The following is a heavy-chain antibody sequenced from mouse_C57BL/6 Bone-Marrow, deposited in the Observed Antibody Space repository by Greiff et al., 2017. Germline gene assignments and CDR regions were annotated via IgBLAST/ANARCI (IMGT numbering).Heavy chain of an antibody. Sequence: EVQVVESGGGLVKPGGSLKLSCAASGFTFSSYAMSWVRQTPEKRLEWVATISDGGSYTYYPDNVKGRFTISRDNAKNNLYLQMSHLKSEDTAMYYCARDRELGPFAYWGQGTLVTVSA. CDR3: ARDRELGPFAY. D-gene: IGHD4-1*01. V-gene: IGHV5-4*01. CDR2: ISDGGSYT. CDR1: GFTFSSYA. J-gene: IGHJ3*01.